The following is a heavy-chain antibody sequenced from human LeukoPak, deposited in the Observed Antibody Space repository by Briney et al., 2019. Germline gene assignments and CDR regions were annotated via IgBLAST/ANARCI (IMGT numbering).Heavy chain of an antibody. CDR3: ARPAYGDYWFDP. V-gene: IGHV4-59*12. CDR1: GGSISSYY. D-gene: IGHD4-17*01. CDR2: IYYSGST. Sequence: SETLSLTCTVSGGSISSYYWSWIRQPPGKGLEWIGCIYYSGSTNYNPSFKSRVTISVDTSKNQFSLKLSSVTAADTAVYYCARPAYGDYWFDPWGQGTLVTVSS. J-gene: IGHJ5*02.